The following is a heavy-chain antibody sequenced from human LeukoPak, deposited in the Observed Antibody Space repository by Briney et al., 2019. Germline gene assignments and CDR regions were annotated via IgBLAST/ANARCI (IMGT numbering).Heavy chain of an antibody. CDR1: GFTFSSYW. J-gene: IGHJ4*02. Sequence: GGSLRLSCAVSGFTFSSYWMHWVRQAPGKGLVRVSRINSDGSSTSYADSVKGRFTISRDNAKNTLYLQMNSLRAEDTAVYYCASWEVPAVMPQDYWGQGTLVTVSS. CDR3: ASWEVPAVMPQDY. D-gene: IGHD2-2*01. CDR2: INSDGSST. V-gene: IGHV3-74*01.